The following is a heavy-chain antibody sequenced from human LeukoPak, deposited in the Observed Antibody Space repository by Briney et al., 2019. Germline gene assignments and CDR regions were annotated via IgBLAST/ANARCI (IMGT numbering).Heavy chain of an antibody. CDR3: AKDYDSSGYYGNDAFDI. CDR2: IYSGGST. V-gene: IGHV3-53*05. J-gene: IGHJ3*02. D-gene: IGHD3-22*01. Sequence: GGSLRLSCAASGFTVSSNYMSWVRQAPGKGLEWVSVIYSGGSTYYADSVKGRFTISRDNSKNTLYLQMNSLRAEDTAVYYCAKDYDSSGYYGNDAFDIWGQGTMVTVSS. CDR1: GFTVSSNY.